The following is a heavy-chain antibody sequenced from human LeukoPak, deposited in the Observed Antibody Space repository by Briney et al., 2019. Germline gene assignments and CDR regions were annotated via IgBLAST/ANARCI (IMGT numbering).Heavy chain of an antibody. V-gene: IGHV3-7*03. CDR3: ARDDHSSSDY. Sequence: GGSLRLSCAASGFTFSRYWMSWVRQAPGKGLEWVANIKQDGSEKYYVDSVKGRFTISRDNAKNSLYLQMNSLRAEDTAVYYCARDDHSSSDYWGQGTLVTVSS. D-gene: IGHD6-6*01. CDR2: IKQDGSEK. CDR1: GFTFSRYW. J-gene: IGHJ4*02.